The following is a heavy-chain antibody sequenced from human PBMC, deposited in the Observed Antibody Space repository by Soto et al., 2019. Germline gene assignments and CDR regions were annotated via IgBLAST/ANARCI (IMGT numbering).Heavy chain of an antibody. CDR3: AKWHTYNYDSLAFSGFDC. J-gene: IGHJ4*02. CDR1: GFTFSGDW. Sequence: GGSLRLSCVASGFTFSGDWMHWVRQVPGKGLEWVSAISGGDGSPSYADSVKGRFTISRDNSKNTLYLHMNSLRADDTAVYYCAKWHTYNYDSLAFSGFDCWGQGTQVTVSS. CDR2: ISGGDGSP. D-gene: IGHD3-16*01. V-gene: IGHV3-23*01.